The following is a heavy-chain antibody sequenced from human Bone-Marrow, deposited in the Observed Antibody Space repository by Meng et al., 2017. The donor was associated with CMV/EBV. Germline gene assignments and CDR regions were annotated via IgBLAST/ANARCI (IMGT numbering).Heavy chain of an antibody. CDR1: GYTFTGYY. V-gene: IGHV1-2*02. CDR3: ARVGYCSSTSCYPDDY. CDR2: INPNSGGT. Sequence: ASVKVSCKASGYTFTGYYMHWVRQAPGQGLEWMGWINPNSGGTNYAQKFQGRVTMTRDTSISTAYMELSRLRSDDTAVYYCARVGYCSSTSCYPDDYWGQGTLVTVSS. J-gene: IGHJ4*02. D-gene: IGHD2-2*01.